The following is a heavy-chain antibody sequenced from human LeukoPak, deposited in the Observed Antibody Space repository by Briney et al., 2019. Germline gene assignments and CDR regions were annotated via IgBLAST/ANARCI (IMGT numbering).Heavy chain of an antibody. J-gene: IGHJ4*02. D-gene: IGHD3-10*01. CDR3: ARVTTMVRGVIIGFDY. V-gene: IGHV3-21*01. CDR2: ISSSSSYI. CDR1: GFTFSSYS. Sequence: GGSLRLPCAASGFTFSSYSMNWVRQAPGKGLEWVSSISSSSSYIYYADSVKGRFTISRDNAKNSLYLQMNSLRAEDTAVYYCARVTTMVRGVIIGFDYWGQGTLVTASS.